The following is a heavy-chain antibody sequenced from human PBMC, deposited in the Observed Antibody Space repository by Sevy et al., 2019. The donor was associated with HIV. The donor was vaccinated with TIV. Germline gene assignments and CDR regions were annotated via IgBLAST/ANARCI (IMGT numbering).Heavy chain of an antibody. Sequence: SETLSLTCTVIGGSISAYYWSWIRQSPEKGLQYIGYIYYTGSTNYNPSLKSRVTISVDTSKNQFSLRLTSVTAADTAIYYCARAPPVRSGDDALNWFDPWGQGTLVTVSS. V-gene: IGHV4-59*01. CDR2: IYYTGST. CDR1: GGSISAYY. D-gene: IGHD5-12*01. CDR3: ARAPPVRSGDDALNWFDP. J-gene: IGHJ5*02.